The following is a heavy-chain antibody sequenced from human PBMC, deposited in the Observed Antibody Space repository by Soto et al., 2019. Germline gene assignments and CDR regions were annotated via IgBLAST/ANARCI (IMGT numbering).Heavy chain of an antibody. J-gene: IGHJ4*02. CDR1: GFTFGDYA. V-gene: IGHV3-49*03. D-gene: IGHD3-16*02. Sequence: GGSLRLSCTASGFTFGDYAMSWFRQAPGKGLEWVGFIRSKAYGGTTEYAASGKGRFTTSRDDSKSIAYLQMNSLKTEDTVVYYCTRVGYDYIWGSYRYLTGWGQGTLVTVSS. CDR2: IRSKAYGGTT. CDR3: TRVGYDYIWGSYRYLTG.